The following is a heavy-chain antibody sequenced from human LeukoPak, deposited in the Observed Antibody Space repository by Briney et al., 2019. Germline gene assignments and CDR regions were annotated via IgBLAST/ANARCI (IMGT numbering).Heavy chain of an antibody. D-gene: IGHD2-2*01. V-gene: IGHV3-23*01. CDR1: GFTFSSSA. CDR3: ARGKYQLLSYWFDP. CDR2: ISASGGST. Sequence: PGGSLRLSCAASGFTFSSSAMSWVRQVPGKGLEWVSGISASGGSTYYAGSVRGRFTISRDNSKNTLYLQMNSLRAEDTAVYYCARGKYQLLSYWFDPWGQGTLVTVSS. J-gene: IGHJ5*02.